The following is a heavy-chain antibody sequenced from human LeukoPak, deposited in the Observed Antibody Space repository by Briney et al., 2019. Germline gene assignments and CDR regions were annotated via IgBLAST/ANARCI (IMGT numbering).Heavy chain of an antibody. D-gene: IGHD3-3*01. CDR1: GFTFSSYG. CDR2: ISSLSGNI. J-gene: IGHJ4*02. CDR3: ARESRFASDN. V-gene: IGHV3-48*02. Sequence: AGGSLRLSCAASGFTFSSYGMHWVRQAPGKGLEWVSYISSLSGNIHYADSVKGRFTISRDNGKNSLYLQMNSLRDEDTAVYYCARESRFASDNWGQGTLVTVSS.